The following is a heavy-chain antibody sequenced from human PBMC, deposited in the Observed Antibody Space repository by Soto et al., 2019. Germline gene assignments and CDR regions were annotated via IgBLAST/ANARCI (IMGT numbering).Heavy chain of an antibody. J-gene: IGHJ3*01. Sequence: QVQLVQSGAEVKKPGASVKVSCKASGYTFTSYDINWVRKATGQGLEWMGWMNPHSSDTGYAQKFRGRVAMTMNTSISTAYMELGSLISDDTAVYYCARRNWSGGFDRWGQGTMVTVSS. CDR2: MNPHSSDT. CDR1: GYTFTSYD. D-gene: IGHD1-20*01. CDR3: ARRNWSGGFDR. V-gene: IGHV1-8*01.